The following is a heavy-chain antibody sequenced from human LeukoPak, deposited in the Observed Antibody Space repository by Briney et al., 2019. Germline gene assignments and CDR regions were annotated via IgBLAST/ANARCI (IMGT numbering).Heavy chain of an antibody. J-gene: IGHJ4*02. D-gene: IGHD3-22*01. CDR2: ISSSGSTI. CDR1: GFTFSDYY. CDR3: ARLNYDSSGYYRGHFDY. V-gene: IGHV3-11*04. Sequence: PGGSLRLSCAVSGFTFSDYYMSWIRQAPGKGLEWVSYISSSGSTIYYADSVKGRFTISRDNAKNSLYLQMNSLSAKDMSVYYCARLNYDSSGYYRGHFDYWGQGTLVTVSS.